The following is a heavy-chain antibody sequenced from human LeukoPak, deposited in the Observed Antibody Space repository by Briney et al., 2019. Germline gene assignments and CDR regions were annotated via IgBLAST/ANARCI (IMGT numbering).Heavy chain of an antibody. D-gene: IGHD3-22*01. Sequence: ASVKVSCKASGYTFTSYGISWVRQAPGQGLEWMGWISAYNGNTNYAQKLQGRVTMTTDTSTSTAYMELRSLRSDDTAVYYCAREVSYWGYYGSSGYPDYWGQGTLVTVSS. J-gene: IGHJ4*02. CDR1: GYTFTSYG. CDR2: ISAYNGNT. CDR3: AREVSYWGYYGSSGYPDY. V-gene: IGHV1-18*01.